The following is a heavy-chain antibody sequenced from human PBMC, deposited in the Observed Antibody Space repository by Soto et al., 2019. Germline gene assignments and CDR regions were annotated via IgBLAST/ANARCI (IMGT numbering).Heavy chain of an antibody. J-gene: IGHJ6*02. CDR3: ARDWGSGYQADGYYYYYGMDV. CDR2: VYYSGST. D-gene: IGHD3-3*01. CDR1: GGSISSSSYY. V-gene: IGHV4-39*07. Sequence: SETLSLTCTVSGGSISSSSYYWGWIRQPPGKGLEWIGSVYYSGSTYYNPSLKSRVTISVDTSKNQFSLKLSSVTAADTAVYYCARDWGSGYQADGYYYYYGMDVWGQGT.